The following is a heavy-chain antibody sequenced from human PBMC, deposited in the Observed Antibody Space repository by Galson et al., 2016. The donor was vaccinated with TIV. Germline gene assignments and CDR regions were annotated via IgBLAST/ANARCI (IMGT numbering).Heavy chain of an antibody. D-gene: IGHD2-15*01. CDR1: GGSFSDYY. CDR3: ARDIVVGTFADSGFYDP. J-gene: IGHJ5*02. Sequence: SETLSLTCAVYGGSFSDYYWNWIRQPPGKGLEWMGEVNHDGITHYNPSLKRRITISVDTSRSQFSLKLSPVTAADTAVYYCARDIVVGTFADSGFYDPWGQGTSVIVSS. V-gene: IGHV4-34*01. CDR2: VNHDGIT.